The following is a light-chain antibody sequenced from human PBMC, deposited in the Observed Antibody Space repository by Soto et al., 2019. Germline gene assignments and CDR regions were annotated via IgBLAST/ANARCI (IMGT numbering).Light chain of an antibody. CDR1: SNDIGANDY. CDR2: EAA. Sequence: QSVLTQPASVSGSPGQSITISCTGTSNDIGANDYVSWYQHHPGQAPKILIYEAANRPSGVSHRFSGSKSGNTAFLTISGLQAEDEADYFCTSYTSTSTLVFGGGTKLTVL. V-gene: IGLV2-14*01. CDR3: TSYTSTSTLV. J-gene: IGLJ2*01.